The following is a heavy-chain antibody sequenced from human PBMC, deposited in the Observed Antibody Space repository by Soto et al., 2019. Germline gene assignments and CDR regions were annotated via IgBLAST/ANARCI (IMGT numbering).Heavy chain of an antibody. V-gene: IGHV1-18*01. J-gene: IGHJ4*02. D-gene: IGHD6-6*01. Sequence: PEQGLEWMGWISAYNGNTNYAQKLQGRVTMTTDTSTSTAYMELRSLRSDDTAVYYCAAYSSSSRKGMAVWRQGTLVTVSS. CDR2: ISAYNGNT. CDR3: AAYSSSSRKGMAV.